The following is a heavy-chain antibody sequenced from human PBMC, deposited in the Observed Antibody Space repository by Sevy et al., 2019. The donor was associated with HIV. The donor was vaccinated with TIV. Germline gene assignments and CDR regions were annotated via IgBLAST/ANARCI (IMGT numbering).Heavy chain of an antibody. V-gene: IGHV4-31*03. CDR2: IYYSGST. Sequence: SETLSLTCTVSGGSISSGGYYWSWIRQHPGKGLEWIGYIYYSGSTYYNPSLKSRVTISVDTSKNQFSLKLSSVTAADTAVYYCARESRRDGDKIDYWGQGTLVTVSS. J-gene: IGHJ4*02. CDR1: GGSISSGGYY. CDR3: ARESRRDGDKIDY.